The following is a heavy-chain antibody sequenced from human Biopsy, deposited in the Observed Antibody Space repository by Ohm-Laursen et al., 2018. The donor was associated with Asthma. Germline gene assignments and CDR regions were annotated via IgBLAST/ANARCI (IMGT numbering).Heavy chain of an antibody. CDR1: GFSFSNFG. D-gene: IGHD3-3*01. Sequence: SLRLSCSASGFSFSNFGMHWARQVPGKGPEWVALISFDGRYEYYADSVKGRFTISRDNPMKRLYLQMSSLTAEDTAVYYCASRGGDFWSGYYMDYWGQGTLVTVSS. V-gene: IGHV3-30*03. CDR3: ASRGGDFWSGYYMDY. J-gene: IGHJ4*02. CDR2: ISFDGRYE.